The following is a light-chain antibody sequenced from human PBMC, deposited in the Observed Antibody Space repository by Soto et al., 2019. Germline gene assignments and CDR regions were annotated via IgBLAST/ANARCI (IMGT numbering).Light chain of an antibody. V-gene: IGKV2-28*01. Sequence: DIVMTQSPLSPPITPGEPASISCRSSQSLVHSNGNKYLEWYLQKPGQSPQLLIYLGSNRASGVPDRFSGSGSGTDFTLKISRVEAEDVGVYYCMQAVQSPRTFGQGTKLEIK. CDR1: QSLVHSNGNKY. CDR2: LGS. CDR3: MQAVQSPRT. J-gene: IGKJ2*01.